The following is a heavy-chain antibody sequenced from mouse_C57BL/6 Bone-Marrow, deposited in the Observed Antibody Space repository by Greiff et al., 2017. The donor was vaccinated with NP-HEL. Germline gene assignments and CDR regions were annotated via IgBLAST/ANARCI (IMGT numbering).Heavy chain of an antibody. CDR2: IDPENGDT. V-gene: IGHV14-4*01. CDR1: GFNIKDDY. D-gene: IGHD2-3*01. J-gene: IGHJ2*01. Sequence: EVQLQQSGAELVRPGASVKLSCTASGFNIKDDYMHWVKQRPEQGLEWIGWIDPENGDTEYASKFQGKATITADTSSNPAYLQLSSLTSEDTAVYYCTGDGYFDYWGQGTTLTVSS. CDR3: TGDGYFDY.